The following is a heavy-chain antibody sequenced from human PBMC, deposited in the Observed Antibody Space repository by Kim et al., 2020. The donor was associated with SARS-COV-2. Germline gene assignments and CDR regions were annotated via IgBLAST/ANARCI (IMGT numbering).Heavy chain of an antibody. CDR3: VRRFRSGGKFYPDF. D-gene: IGHD2-15*01. CDR2: IYFTDET. Sequence: SETLSLTCTVSGGSITTGGYFWVWIRQPPGKAPEWIVTIYFTDETYCNPSLKSQVSMSVDTSRNKFSLKVISVTATDTAVYYCVRRFRSGGKFYPDFWGPGTLVTVSS. CDR1: GGSITTGGYF. J-gene: IGHJ4*02. V-gene: IGHV4-39*01.